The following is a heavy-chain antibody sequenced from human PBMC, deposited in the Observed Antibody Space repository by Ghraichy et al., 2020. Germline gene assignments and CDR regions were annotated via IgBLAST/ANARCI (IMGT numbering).Heavy chain of an antibody. V-gene: IGHV4-59*01. CDR2: IYYSGST. D-gene: IGHD3-22*01. Sequence: SETLSLTYTVSGGSISSYYWSWIRQPPGKGLEWIGYIYYSGSTNYNPSLKSRVTISVDTSKNQFSLKLSSVTAADTAVYYCARGDDSSGYYYDGFGGFGAFDIWGQGTMVTVSS. CDR3: ARGDDSSGYYYDGFGGFGAFDI. CDR1: GGSISSYY. J-gene: IGHJ3*02.